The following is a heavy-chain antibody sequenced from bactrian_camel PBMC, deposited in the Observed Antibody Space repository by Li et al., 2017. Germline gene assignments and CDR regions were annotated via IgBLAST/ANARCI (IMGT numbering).Heavy chain of an antibody. CDR1: TVTDDYSF. D-gene: IGHD5*01. Sequence: QLVESGGGSVQTGGSLRLSCLASTVTDDYSFVAWFRQAPGKEREGVAAIASDGSTSYADSVKGRFTISRDNAKNTLYLQMNSLKTEDTAVYYCATGLLADHGLGLGTQVTVS. J-gene: IGHJ4*01. CDR2: IASDGST. V-gene: IGHV3S63*01.